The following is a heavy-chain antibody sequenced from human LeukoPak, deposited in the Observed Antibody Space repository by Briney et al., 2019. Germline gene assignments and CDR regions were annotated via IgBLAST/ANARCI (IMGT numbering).Heavy chain of an antibody. CDR3: ARASHDYGDYSHFDY. D-gene: IGHD4-17*01. CDR1: GDSISSGNYY. CDR2: IYTSGST. Sequence: SETLSLTCTVSGDSISSGNYYWSWIRQPAGKGLEWIGRIYTSGSTNYNPSLKSRVTISIDTSKNQFSLKLSSVTAADTAVYYCARASHDYGDYSHFDYWGQGTLVTVSS. J-gene: IGHJ4*02. V-gene: IGHV4-61*02.